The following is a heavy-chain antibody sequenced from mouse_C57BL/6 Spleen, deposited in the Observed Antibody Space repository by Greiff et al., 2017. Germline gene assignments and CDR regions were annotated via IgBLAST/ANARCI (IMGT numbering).Heavy chain of an antibody. CDR3: ARSKDSSGLFDY. Sequence: VQLQQSGAELVRPGTSVKVSCKASGYAFTNYLIEWVKQRPGQGLEWIGVINPGSGGTNYNEKFKGKATLTADKSSSTAYMQLSSLTSEDSAVYFCARSKDSSGLFDYWGQGTTLTVSS. V-gene: IGHV1-54*01. CDR1: GYAFTNYL. D-gene: IGHD3-2*02. CDR2: INPGSGGT. J-gene: IGHJ2*01.